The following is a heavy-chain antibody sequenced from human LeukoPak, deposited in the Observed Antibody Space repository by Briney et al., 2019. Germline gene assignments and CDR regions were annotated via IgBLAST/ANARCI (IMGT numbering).Heavy chain of an antibody. CDR3: ARGISPPADY. J-gene: IGHJ4*02. CDR2: ISYDGSNK. V-gene: IGHV3-30-3*01. Sequence: GGSLRLSCAASGFTFSSYAMHWVRQAPGKGLEWVAVISYDGSNKYYADSVKGRFTISRDNSKNTLYLQMNSLRAEDTAVYYCARGISPPADYWGQGTLVTVSS. CDR1: GFTFSSYA.